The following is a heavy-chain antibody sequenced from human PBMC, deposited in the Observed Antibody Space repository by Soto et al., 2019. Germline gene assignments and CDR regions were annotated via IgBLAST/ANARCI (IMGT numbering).Heavy chain of an antibody. D-gene: IGHD3-22*01. Sequence: SETLSLTCTVSGGSISTYYWSWIRQPPGKGLEWIGHIHYSGATYNNPSLKSRVTISADTSKNQFSLKLTSVTAADTAVYYCARRGVGYYYDSSGPGWFDPWGQGTLVTVSS. CDR1: GGSISTYY. CDR3: ARRGVGYYYDSSGPGWFDP. CDR2: IHYSGAT. J-gene: IGHJ5*02. V-gene: IGHV4-59*08.